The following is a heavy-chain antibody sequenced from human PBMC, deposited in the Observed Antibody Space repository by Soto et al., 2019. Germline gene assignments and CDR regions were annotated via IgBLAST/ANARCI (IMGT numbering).Heavy chain of an antibody. CDR3: ARDIGEAAGPMLY. CDR1: GYTFTSYG. CDR2: INGYNGNT. V-gene: IGHV1-18*01. J-gene: IGHJ4*02. Sequence: QAQLVQSGAEVKKPGASVKVTCKASGYTFTSYGISWVRQAPGQGLEYMGWINGYNGNTNYAQKVQGRLTMTTDTSTSTAYMELRSPTSDDTAVYYCARDIGEAAGPMLYWGQGTLVTVSS. D-gene: IGHD6-13*01.